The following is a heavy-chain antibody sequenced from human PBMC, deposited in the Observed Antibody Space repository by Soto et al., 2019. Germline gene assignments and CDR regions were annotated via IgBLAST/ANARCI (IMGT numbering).Heavy chain of an antibody. D-gene: IGHD4-17*01. CDR3: ARETRYIGTVKDGFDI. CDR1: GGSISSGCDY. CDR2: IYYSGNT. Sequence: PSETLSLTCTVSGGSISSGCDYWSWIRQHPGKGLEWIGYIYYSGNTYYNPSLKSRVTISVDTSENQFSLKLSSVTAADTAVYYCARETRYIGTVKDGFDIWGQGTMVTVSS. V-gene: IGHV4-31*03. J-gene: IGHJ3*02.